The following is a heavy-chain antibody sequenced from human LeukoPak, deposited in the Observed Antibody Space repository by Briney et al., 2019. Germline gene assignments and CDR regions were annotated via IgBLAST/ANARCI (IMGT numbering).Heavy chain of an antibody. Sequence: PSETLSLTCTVSGGSISISSYYWGWIRQPPGKGLEWIGSIYYSGRTYYNPSLKSRVTISVDTSKNQFSLKLSSVTAADTAVYYCARQVADDFWSGYYPYYFDYWGQGTLVTVSS. D-gene: IGHD3-3*01. V-gene: IGHV4-39*01. CDR1: GGSISISSYY. CDR3: ARQVADDFWSGYYPYYFDY. CDR2: IYYSGRT. J-gene: IGHJ4*02.